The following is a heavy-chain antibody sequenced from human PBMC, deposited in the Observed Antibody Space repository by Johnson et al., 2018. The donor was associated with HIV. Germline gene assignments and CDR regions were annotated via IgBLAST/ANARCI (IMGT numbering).Heavy chain of an antibody. V-gene: IGHV3-20*04. CDR2: LNWNGGST. CDR1: GFSVSSNY. Sequence: VQLVESGGGLVQPGRSLRLSCAASGFSVSSNYMTWVRQVSGKGLEWVSGLNWNGGSTGYADSVKGRFTISRDNAKNSLYLQMNSLRAEDTAVYYCARSEVRYFDWSYQRGAFDIWGQGTMVTVSS. CDR3: ARSEVRYFDWSYQRGAFDI. D-gene: IGHD3-9*01. J-gene: IGHJ3*02.